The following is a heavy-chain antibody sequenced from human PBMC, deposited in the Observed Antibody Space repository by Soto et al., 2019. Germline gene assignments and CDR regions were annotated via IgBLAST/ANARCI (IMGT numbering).Heavy chain of an antibody. J-gene: IGHJ4*02. D-gene: IGHD2-21*02. Sequence: SETLSLTCIVSGVSVTSYTWSWVRQPANKGLEWIGRVFSSVSATYNPSLKSRVSISMNPAENRISLKLDSVTAADAGVYFCARDGMTTGDTWGPGTLVTVSS. CDR1: GVSVTSYT. V-gene: IGHV4-4*07. CDR2: VFSSVSA. CDR3: ARDGMTTGDT.